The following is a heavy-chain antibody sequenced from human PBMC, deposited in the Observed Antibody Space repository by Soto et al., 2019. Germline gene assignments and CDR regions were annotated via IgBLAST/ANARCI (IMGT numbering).Heavy chain of an antibody. V-gene: IGHV4-31*03. CDR3: AREPLT. CDR1: GGSISSGGYY. CDR2: IYYSRIT. Sequence: QVQLPESGPGLVKPSQTLSLTCTVSGGSISSGGYYWNCIRQHPGKGLEWIGYIYYSRITYYNPSLKSRVTISVDTSTHRLSMRLSSVTAADTAVYYCAREPLTWGQGTLVTVSS. J-gene: IGHJ4*02.